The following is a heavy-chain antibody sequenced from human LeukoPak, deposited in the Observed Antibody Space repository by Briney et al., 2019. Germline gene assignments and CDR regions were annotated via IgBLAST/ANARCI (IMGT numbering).Heavy chain of an antibody. D-gene: IGHD2-2*01. CDR1: GYSFTSYW. CDR2: IYPGDSDT. J-gene: IGHJ4*02. V-gene: IGHV5-51*01. CDR3: ARRPYCTSTSCYDFDY. Sequence: GESLKISCKGSGYSFTSYWIGWVRQMPGKGLEWMGIIYPGDSDTRYSPSFQGQVTISADKSISTAYLQWSSLKASDTAMYYCARRPYCTSTSCYDFDYWGQGALVTVSP.